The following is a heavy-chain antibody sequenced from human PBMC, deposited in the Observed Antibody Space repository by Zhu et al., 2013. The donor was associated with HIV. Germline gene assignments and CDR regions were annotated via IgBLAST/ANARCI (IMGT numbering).Heavy chain of an antibody. CDR3: ARDRNDIAVTGSWYFDL. V-gene: IGHV1-2*02. Sequence: QSGTEMKRPGASVKVSCKPSGYRFTAYYIHWVRQAPGKGIEWMGWINPKNGGTKLAQTFRDRIFVTRDTSISTAYMELTRLTSDDTAVYYCARDRNDIAVTGSWYFDLWGRGTLVTVSS. J-gene: IGHJ2*01. CDR2: INPKNGGT. D-gene: IGHD6-19*01. CDR1: GYRFTAYY.